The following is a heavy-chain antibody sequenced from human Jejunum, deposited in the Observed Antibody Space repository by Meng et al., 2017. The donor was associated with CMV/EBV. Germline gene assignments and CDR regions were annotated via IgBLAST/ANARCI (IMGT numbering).Heavy chain of an antibody. CDR3: AKGGFVGSYYFDY. V-gene: IGHV3-33*06. D-gene: IGHD1-26*01. CDR1: GSPFRNFG. CDR2: IWYDGTNK. Sequence: SGSPFRNFGMHWVRQAPGKGLEWVAIIWYDGTNKYYADSVQGRFSISRDNSKNTLYLQMNSLRAEDTAVYYCAKGGFVGSYYFDYWGQGTLVTVSS. J-gene: IGHJ4*02.